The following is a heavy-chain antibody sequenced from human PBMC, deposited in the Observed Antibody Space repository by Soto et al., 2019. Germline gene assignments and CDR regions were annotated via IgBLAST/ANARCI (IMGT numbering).Heavy chain of an antibody. CDR2: ISDSGST. J-gene: IGHJ4*02. Sequence: SETLSLTCNVSGGSISNYYWNWIRQPPGKRLEWIGYISDSGSTKYNPSLMSRFTISRDNAKNSLFLQMNSLRAEDTAVYYCVREWGRLTPDYWGQGTLVTSPQ. D-gene: IGHD7-27*01. V-gene: IGHV4-59*12. CDR1: GGSISNYY. CDR3: VREWGRLTPDY.